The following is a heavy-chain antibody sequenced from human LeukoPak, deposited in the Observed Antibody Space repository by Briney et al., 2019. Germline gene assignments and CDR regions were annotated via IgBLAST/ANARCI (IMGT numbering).Heavy chain of an antibody. V-gene: IGHV6-1*01. Sequence: SQTLSLTCAISGDSVSSNSAAWNWIRRSPSRGLEWLGRTYYRSKWYNDYAVSVKSRITINPDTSKNQFSLQLNSVTPEDTAVYYCARDGSATSSGWYNSYYYYGMDVWGQGTTVTVSS. CDR3: ARDGSATSSGWYNSYYYYGMDV. J-gene: IGHJ6*02. D-gene: IGHD6-19*01. CDR2: TYYRSKWYN. CDR1: GDSVSSNSAA.